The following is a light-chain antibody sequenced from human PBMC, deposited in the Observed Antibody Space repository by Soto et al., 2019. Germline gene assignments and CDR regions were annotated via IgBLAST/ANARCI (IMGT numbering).Light chain of an antibody. Sequence: MVLTRSPGTLSLSPGERATLSCRASQSVSSSYLAWYQQKPGQAPRLLIYGASSRATGIPDRFSGSGSGTDFTLTISRLEPEDFAVYYCQQYGSSRTFGQGTKVDIK. J-gene: IGKJ1*01. CDR1: QSVSSSY. CDR3: QQYGSSRT. V-gene: IGKV3-20*01. CDR2: GAS.